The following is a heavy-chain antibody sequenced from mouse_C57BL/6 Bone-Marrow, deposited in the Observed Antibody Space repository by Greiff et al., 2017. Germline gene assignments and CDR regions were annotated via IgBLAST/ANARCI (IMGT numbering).Heavy chain of an antibody. CDR1: GFSLTSYG. CDR2: IWSGGST. D-gene: IGHD3-2*02. Sequence: VMLVESGPGLVQPSQSLSITCTVSGFSLTSYGVHWVRQSPGKGLEWLGVIWSGGSTDYNAAFISRLSISKDNSKSQVFFKMNSLQADDTAIYYCAREAQATGAWFAYWGQGTLVTVSA. CDR3: AREAQATGAWFAY. J-gene: IGHJ3*01. V-gene: IGHV2-2*01.